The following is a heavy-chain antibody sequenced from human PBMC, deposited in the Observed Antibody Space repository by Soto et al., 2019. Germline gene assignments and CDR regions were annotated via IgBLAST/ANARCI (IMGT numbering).Heavy chain of an antibody. J-gene: IGHJ4*02. V-gene: IGHV1-2*02. CDR1: GYTFNSYY. CDR2: INPNSDVT. Sequence: QVQLVQSGAEVKKPGASVKVSCKASGYTFNSYYIHWVRQAPGQGLEWMGWINPNSDVTGYAQSFRDRVTTTSDMSIPTAYMELPSLRAEDTAVYYCVRGGFNSHSVCDYWGQGTLITVSS. CDR3: VRGGFNSHSVCDY. D-gene: IGHD2-21*01.